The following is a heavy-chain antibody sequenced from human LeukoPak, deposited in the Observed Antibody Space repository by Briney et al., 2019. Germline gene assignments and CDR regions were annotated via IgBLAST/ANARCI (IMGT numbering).Heavy chain of an antibody. D-gene: IGHD3-10*01. Sequence: PSETLSLTCAVSGGSISSFYWSWVRQPPGKGLEWIGNIHYSGSANYNPSLRSRVTISVDTSKTQFSLRLTSVTAADTAVYYCARDTWKAYFDSGTYQTTYYGMDFWGQGTTVAVSS. CDR1: GGSISSFY. V-gene: IGHV4-59*01. CDR3: ARDTWKAYFDSGTYQTTYYGMDF. J-gene: IGHJ6*02. CDR2: IHYSGSA.